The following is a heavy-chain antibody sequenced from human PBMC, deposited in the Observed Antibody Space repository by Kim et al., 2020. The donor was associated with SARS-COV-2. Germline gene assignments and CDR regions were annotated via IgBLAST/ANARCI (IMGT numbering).Heavy chain of an antibody. J-gene: IGHJ6*02. CDR3: ARDRAMRRVYGSGLYYYGMDV. CDR1: GFTFSSYS. V-gene: IGHV3-48*02. Sequence: GGSLRLSCAASGFTFSSYSMNWVRQAPGKGLEWVSYISSSSSTIYYADSVKGRFTISRDNAKNSLYLQMNSLRDEDTAVYYCARDRAMRRVYGSGLYYYGMDVWGQGTTVTVYS. D-gene: IGHD3-10*01. CDR2: ISSSSSTI.